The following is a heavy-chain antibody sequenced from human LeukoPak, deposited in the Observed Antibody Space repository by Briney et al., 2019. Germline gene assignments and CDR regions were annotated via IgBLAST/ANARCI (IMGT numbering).Heavy chain of an antibody. CDR1: GYTFTGYY. J-gene: IGHJ5*02. D-gene: IGHD3-3*01. V-gene: IGHV1-2*06. CDR3: ARDRNDFWSGYYNWFYP. CDR2: INPKSGGT. Sequence: GASVKVSCKASGYTFTGYYMHWVRQAPGQGLEWMGRINPKSGGTNYAQKFQGRVTMPRDTSISTAYMELSRLRSDDTAVYYCARDRNDFWSGYYNWFYPWCQETLVTVSS.